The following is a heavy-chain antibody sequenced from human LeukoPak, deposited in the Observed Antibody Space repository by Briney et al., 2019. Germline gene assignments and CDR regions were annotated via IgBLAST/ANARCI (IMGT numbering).Heavy chain of an antibody. CDR3: ARGPRENYYDSSGYYYYMDV. J-gene: IGHJ6*03. D-gene: IGHD3-22*01. CDR2: ISVYNAKT. V-gene: IGHV1-18*01. CDR1: GYTFTSHG. Sequence: ASVKVSCTASGYTFTSHGISWVRQAPGQGLEWMGWISVYNAKTNYAQKLQGRVTMTTDTSTSTAYMELSSLRSEDTAVYYCARGPRENYYDSSGYYYYMDVWGKGTTVTVSS.